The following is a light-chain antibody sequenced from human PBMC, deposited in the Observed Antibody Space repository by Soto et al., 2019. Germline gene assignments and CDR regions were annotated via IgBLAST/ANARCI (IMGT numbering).Light chain of an antibody. Sequence: QSVLTQSSSASASLGSSVKLTCTLSSGHSSYIIAWHQQQPGKAPRYLMKLEGSGSYNKGSGVPDRFSGSSSGADRYLTISHLPFEDEADYYCETWDSNTHVFGGGTKVTVL. CDR1: SGHSSYI. CDR2: LEGSGSY. V-gene: IGLV4-60*02. J-gene: IGLJ3*02. CDR3: ETWDSNTHV.